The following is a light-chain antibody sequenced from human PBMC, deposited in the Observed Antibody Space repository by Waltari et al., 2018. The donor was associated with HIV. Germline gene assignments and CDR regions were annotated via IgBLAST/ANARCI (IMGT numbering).Light chain of an antibody. J-gene: IGLJ3*02. CDR2: SDN. CDR1: SSNIETNP. CDR3: AAWDDRLHGWV. Sequence: QSVLTPSPSASGTPGQRVTIFCSGTSSNIETNPLNWYQHIPGTAPKLLIYSDNQRPSGVPDRFSASKSGTSGSLAISGLQSGDEAAYYCAAWDDRLHGWVFGGGTKLTVL. V-gene: IGLV1-44*01.